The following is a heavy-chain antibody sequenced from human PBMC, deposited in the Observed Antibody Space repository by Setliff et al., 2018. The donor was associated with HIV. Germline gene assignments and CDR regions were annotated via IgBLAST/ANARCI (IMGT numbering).Heavy chain of an antibody. CDR3: AGGPGYCSGGTCYPGGWFDP. CDR2: IYYSGST. Sequence: NPSETLSLTCTVSGGSISSSDYYWGWIRQPPGKGLEWIGSIYYSGSTYYNPSLKSRVTISVDMSKNQFSLKLSSVTAADTAVYYCAGGPGYCSGGTCYPGGWFDPWGQGTLVTVSS. D-gene: IGHD2-15*01. J-gene: IGHJ5*02. CDR1: GGSISSSDYY. V-gene: IGHV4-39*07.